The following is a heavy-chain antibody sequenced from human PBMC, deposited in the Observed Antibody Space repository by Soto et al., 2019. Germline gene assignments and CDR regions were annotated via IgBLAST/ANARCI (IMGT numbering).Heavy chain of an antibody. CDR1: VFTFSSYG. CDR2: ISYDGSNK. Sequence: PGGSLRLSCAASVFTFSSYGMHLVRQAPGKGLEWVAVISYDGSNKYYADSVKGRFTISRDNSKNTLYLQMNSLRAEDTAVYYCEKTRTVNKGNYYYYGLEVWGQGTTVTVPS. V-gene: IGHV3-30*18. CDR3: EKTRTVNKGNYYYYGLEV. J-gene: IGHJ6*02. D-gene: IGHD4-4*01.